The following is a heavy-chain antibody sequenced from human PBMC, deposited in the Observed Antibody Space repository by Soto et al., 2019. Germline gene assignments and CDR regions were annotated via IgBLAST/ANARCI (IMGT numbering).Heavy chain of an antibody. Sequence: QEQLVQSGAEMKEPGASVKVSCKASGYTFTSHDINWMRQTTGQGLEWMGWMHPNSGHTNYAQKFQGRVTMTRDTSISTAYMQLTNLRSEDTAIYYCASDMSTNWGQGTLVTVSS. CDR1: GYTFTSHD. V-gene: IGHV1-8*01. J-gene: IGHJ4*02. D-gene: IGHD2-2*01. CDR2: MHPNSGHT. CDR3: ASDMSTN.